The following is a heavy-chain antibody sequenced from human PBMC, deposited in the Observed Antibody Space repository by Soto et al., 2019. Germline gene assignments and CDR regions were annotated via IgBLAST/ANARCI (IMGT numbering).Heavy chain of an antibody. CDR2: ISWDGGST. J-gene: IGHJ4*02. CDR1: GFTFYDYT. D-gene: IGHD6-19*01. V-gene: IGHV3-43*01. CDR3: AKDPAGTTDFYFDY. Sequence: GGSLILSCAASGFTFYDYTMHWVRQAPGKGLEWVSLISWDGGSTYYADSVKGRFTISRDNSKNSLYLQMNSLRTEDTALYYCAKDPAGTTDFYFDYWGQGTLVTVSS.